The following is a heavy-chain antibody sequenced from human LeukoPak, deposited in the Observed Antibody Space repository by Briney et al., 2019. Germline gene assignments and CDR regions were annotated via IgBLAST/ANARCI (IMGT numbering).Heavy chain of an antibody. J-gene: IGHJ4*02. CDR3: ARDHFGSLDS. Sequence: SETLSLTCTVSGFSVTTDSYCWGWIRQPPGKGLEWIGYDYCGGNTNYDPSLKRRVTISVDTSKNQVSLTLTSVTAADTGVYFCARDHFGSLDSWGQGILVTVSS. D-gene: IGHD3-10*01. CDR1: GFSVTTDSYC. CDR2: DYCGGNT. V-gene: IGHV4-61*01.